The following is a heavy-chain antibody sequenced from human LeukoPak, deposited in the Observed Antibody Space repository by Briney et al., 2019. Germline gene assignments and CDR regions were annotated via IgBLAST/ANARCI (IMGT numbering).Heavy chain of an antibody. CDR2: ISGRSGST. D-gene: IGHD2/OR15-2a*01. J-gene: IGHJ4*02. V-gene: IGHV3-23*01. CDR1: GFTFSTYA. Sequence: GGSLRLSCAASGFTFSTYAMSWVRQAPGKGREWVSAISGRSGSTSYADSVKGRFTISRDNAKNALYLQMNSLRAEDTAVDYCARDRFSRLDHWGQGTLLPVSS. CDR3: ARDRFSRLDH.